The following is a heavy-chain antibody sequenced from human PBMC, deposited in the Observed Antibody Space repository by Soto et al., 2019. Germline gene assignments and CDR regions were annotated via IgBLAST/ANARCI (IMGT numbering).Heavy chain of an antibody. V-gene: IGHV3-72*01. J-gene: IGHJ4*02. Sequence: GGSLRLSCAASGFTFSDHYMDWVRQAPGKGLEWVGRTRNKANSYTTEYAASVKGRFTISRDDSKNSLYLQMNSLKTEDTAVYYCARVLDENSGSYFDYWGQGPLVTVSS. CDR1: GFTFSDHY. CDR3: ARVLDENSGSYFDY. D-gene: IGHD1-26*01. CDR2: TRNKANSYTT.